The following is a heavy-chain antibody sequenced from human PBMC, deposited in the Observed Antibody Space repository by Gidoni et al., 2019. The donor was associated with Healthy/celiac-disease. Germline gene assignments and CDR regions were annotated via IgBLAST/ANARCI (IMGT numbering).Heavy chain of an antibody. Sequence: EVQLVQSGAEVKKPGESLKISCKGSGYSFTSYWIGWVRQMPGKGLEWRGIIYPGDSDTSYSPSFQGQVTISADKSISTAYLQWSSLKASDTAMYYCARGTYYYGSGSYYFDYWGQGTLVTVSS. V-gene: IGHV5-51*03. J-gene: IGHJ4*02. CDR3: ARGTYYYGSGSYYFDY. D-gene: IGHD3-10*01. CDR2: IYPGDSDT. CDR1: GYSFTSYW.